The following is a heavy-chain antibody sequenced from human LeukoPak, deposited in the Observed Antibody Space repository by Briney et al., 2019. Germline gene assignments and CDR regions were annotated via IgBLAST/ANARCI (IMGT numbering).Heavy chain of an antibody. CDR3: ARDDGYGDYGFDP. CDR1: GFTFSSYW. CDR2: IKQDGSEK. Sequence: GGSLRLSCAASGFTFSSYWMSWVRQAPGKGLEWVANIKQDGSEKYYVDSVKGRFTISRDNAKNSLYLQMNSLRAEDTAVYYCARDDGYGDYGFDPWGQGTLVTVSS. D-gene: IGHD4-17*01. J-gene: IGHJ5*02. V-gene: IGHV3-7*03.